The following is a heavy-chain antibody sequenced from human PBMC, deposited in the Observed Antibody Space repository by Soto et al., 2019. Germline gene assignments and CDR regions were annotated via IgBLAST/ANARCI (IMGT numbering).Heavy chain of an antibody. J-gene: IGHJ5*02. V-gene: IGHV1-2*02. CDR1: GYTFTVYY. D-gene: IGHD6-6*01. Sequence: ASVKVSCKASGYTFTVYYMHWVRQAPGQGLEWMGWINPKSGGTMYPQKFQGRVTMTWDKSNNQVSLRLNSVTAADTAVYYCAGRLIEAPEWFDPWGPGTLVTVSS. CDR2: INPKSGGT. CDR3: AGRLIEAPEWFDP.